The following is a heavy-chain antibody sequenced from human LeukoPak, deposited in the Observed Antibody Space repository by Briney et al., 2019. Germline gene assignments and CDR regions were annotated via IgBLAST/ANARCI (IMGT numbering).Heavy chain of an antibody. CDR1: GGSISSSSYY. CDR3: ARDRIKRVRGVIANWFDP. Sequence: PSETLSLTCTVSGGSISSSSYYWGWIRQPPGKGLEWIGSIYYSGSTYYNPSLKSRVTISVDTSKNQFSLKLSSVTAADTAVYYCARDRIKRVRGVIANWFDPWGQGTLVTVSS. CDR2: IYYSGST. D-gene: IGHD3-10*01. V-gene: IGHV4-39*07. J-gene: IGHJ5*02.